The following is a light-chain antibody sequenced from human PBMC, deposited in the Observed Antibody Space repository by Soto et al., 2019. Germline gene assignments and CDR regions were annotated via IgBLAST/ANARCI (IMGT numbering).Light chain of an antibody. CDR1: SSDVGGYKS. V-gene: IGLV2-14*01. CDR3: SSYTTRSTLV. CDR2: EVT. J-gene: IGLJ3*02. Sequence: QSALTQPASVSGSPGQSITIACTGTSSDVGGYKSVSWFQQHPGKAPKLIIYEVTNRPSGVSPRFSGSKSGNTASLTISGLQAQDESDYYCSSYTTRSTLVFGGGTKLTVL.